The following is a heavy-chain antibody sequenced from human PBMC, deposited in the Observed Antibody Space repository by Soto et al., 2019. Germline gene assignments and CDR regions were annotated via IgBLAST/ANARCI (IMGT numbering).Heavy chain of an antibody. CDR3: ARGLGPRATVVTSGY. J-gene: IGHJ4*02. Sequence: GGSLRLSCAASGFTFSSYAMHWVRQAPGKGLEWVAVISYDGSNKYYADSVKGRFTISRDNSKNTLYLQMNSLRAEDTAVYYCARGLGPRATVVTSGYWGQGTLVTVSS. CDR2: ISYDGSNK. V-gene: IGHV3-30-3*01. D-gene: IGHD4-17*01. CDR1: GFTFSSYA.